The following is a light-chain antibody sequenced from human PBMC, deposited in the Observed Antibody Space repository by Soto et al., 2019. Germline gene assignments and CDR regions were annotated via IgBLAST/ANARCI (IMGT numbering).Light chain of an antibody. Sequence: QSALTQPRSVSGSPGQSVTISCTGTSSDVGGYNDVSWYQHHPGKAPKLMIYDVSKRPSGVPDRFSGSKSGNTASLTISGLQAEDDADYYCCSYAGNYTGYVFGTGSKLTAL. CDR1: SSDVGGYND. CDR2: DVS. CDR3: CSYAGNYTGYV. V-gene: IGLV2-11*01. J-gene: IGLJ1*01.